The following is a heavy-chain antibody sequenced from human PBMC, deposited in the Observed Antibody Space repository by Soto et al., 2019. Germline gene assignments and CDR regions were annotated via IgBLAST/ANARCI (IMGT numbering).Heavy chain of an antibody. J-gene: IGHJ4*02. D-gene: IGHD3-22*01. CDR1: GFTFSSYA. CDR2: ISYDGSNK. CDR3: ARDEYYDDSSGDAPSSFDY. Sequence: GGSLRLSCSASGFTFSSYAMHWVRQAPGKGLEWVAVISYDGSNKYYADSVKGRFTISRDNSKNTLYLQMNSLRAEDTAVYYCARDEYYDDSSGDAPSSFDYWSQGARVTVAS. V-gene: IGHV3-30-3*01.